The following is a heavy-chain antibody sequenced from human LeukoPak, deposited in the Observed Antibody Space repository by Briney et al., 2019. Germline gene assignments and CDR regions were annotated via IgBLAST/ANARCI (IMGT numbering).Heavy chain of an antibody. CDR2: IYTSGST. V-gene: IGHV4-4*07. D-gene: IGHD4-17*01. J-gene: IGHJ4*02. Sequence: SETLSLTCTVSGGSISSYYWSSIRQPAGKGLEWIGRIYTSGSTNYNPSLKSRVTISVDTSKNQFSLKLSSVTAADTAVYYCARARKSAYGDPPQVDYWGQGTLVTVSS. CDR3: ARARKSAYGDPPQVDY. CDR1: GGSISSYY.